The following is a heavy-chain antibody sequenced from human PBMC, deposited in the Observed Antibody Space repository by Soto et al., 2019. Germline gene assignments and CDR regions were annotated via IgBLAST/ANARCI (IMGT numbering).Heavy chain of an antibody. CDR3: ANGGYSYGYGY. V-gene: IGHV3-23*01. CDR2: INYSGGST. Sequence: GGSLRLSCAASGFTFSNYAMSWVRQAPGKGLEWVSGINYSGGSTYYADSVKGRFTISRDNSKNTLFMQMNSLRADDTAVYYCANGGYSYGYGYWGQGTLVTVSS. J-gene: IGHJ4*02. D-gene: IGHD5-18*01. CDR1: GFTFSNYA.